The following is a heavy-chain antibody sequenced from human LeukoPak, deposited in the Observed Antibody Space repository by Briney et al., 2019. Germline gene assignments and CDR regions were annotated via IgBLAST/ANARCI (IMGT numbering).Heavy chain of an antibody. CDR1: GYTLAGYF. Sequence: GASVKVSCKASGYTLAGYFFHWVRQAPGQGLEWMGWINPNTGGIKYAQRFQGRVTMTRDTSISAAYMELSRLRSDDTAVYYCANRYNWNDFQSNTFDIWGQGTMLTVSS. CDR3: ANRYNWNDFQSNTFDI. D-gene: IGHD1-20*01. CDR2: INPNTGGI. V-gene: IGHV1-2*02. J-gene: IGHJ3*02.